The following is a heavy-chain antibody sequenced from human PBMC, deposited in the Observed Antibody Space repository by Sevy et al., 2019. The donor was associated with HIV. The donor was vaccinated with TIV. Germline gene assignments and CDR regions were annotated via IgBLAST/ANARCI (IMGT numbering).Heavy chain of an antibody. CDR1: GFTFSSYS. CDR2: ISSSSSYI. V-gene: IGHV3-21*01. J-gene: IGHJ4*02. CDR3: ARDFLANCGGDCSYFDY. Sequence: GGSLRLSCAASGFTFSSYSMNWVRQAPGKGLEWVSSISSSSSYIYYADSVKGRFTISRDNAKNSLYLQMNSLRAEDTAVYYCARDFLANCGGDCSYFDYWGQGTLVTVSS. D-gene: IGHD2-21*02.